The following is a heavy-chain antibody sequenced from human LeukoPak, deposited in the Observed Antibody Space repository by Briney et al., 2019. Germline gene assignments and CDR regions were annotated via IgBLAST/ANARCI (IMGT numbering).Heavy chain of an antibody. J-gene: IGHJ5*02. D-gene: IGHD2/OR15-2a*01. CDR2: ISDTGKT. CDR1: GASLSSYY. Sequence: PSETLSLTCTVSGASLSSYYWDWLRQSPGKGREGIGYISDTGKTDSNPSLKSRGSISLDKSKKKFSLRLRSVPAADSAVYYCATGYYEPFATWGPGILVTVSS. CDR3: ATGYYEPFAT. V-gene: IGHV4-59*01.